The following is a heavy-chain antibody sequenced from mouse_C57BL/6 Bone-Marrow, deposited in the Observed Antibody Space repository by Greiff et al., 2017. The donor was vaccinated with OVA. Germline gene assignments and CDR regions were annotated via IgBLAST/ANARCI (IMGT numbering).Heavy chain of an antibody. D-gene: IGHD1-1*01. CDR2: IRSKSNNYAT. J-gene: IGHJ4*01. CDR1: GFSFNTYA. CDR3: VRHKATVVATDAMDY. Sequence: EVQGVESGGGLVQPKGSLKLSCAASGFSFNTYAMNWVRQAPGKGLEWVARIRSKSNNYATYYADSVKDRFTISRDDSESMLYLQMNNLKTEDTAMYYCVRHKATVVATDAMDYWGQGTSVTVSS. V-gene: IGHV10-1*01.